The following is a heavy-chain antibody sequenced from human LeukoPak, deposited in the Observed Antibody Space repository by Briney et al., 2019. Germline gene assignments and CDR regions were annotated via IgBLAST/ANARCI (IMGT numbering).Heavy chain of an antibody. CDR1: GGSISSSSYY. CDR3: ARYSSSWYTPYYFDY. CDR2: IYYSGST. V-gene: IGHV4-39*07. Sequence: SETLSLTCTVSGGSISSSSYYWGWIRQPPGKGLEWIGSIYYSGSTYYNPSLKSRVTMSVDTSKNQFSLKLSSVTAADTAVYYCARYSSSWYTPYYFDYWGQGTLVTVSS. D-gene: IGHD6-13*01. J-gene: IGHJ4*02.